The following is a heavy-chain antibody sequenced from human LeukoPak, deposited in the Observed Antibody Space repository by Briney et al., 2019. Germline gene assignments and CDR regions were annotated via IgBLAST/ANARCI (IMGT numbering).Heavy chain of an antibody. CDR2: IWNDGSNK. CDR3: AKVFAVYYFDC. V-gene: IGHV3-33*06. Sequence: GRSLRLSCAASGFTFSSYGMHWVRQAPGQGLEWVAVIWNDGSNKYYVDSVKGRFTISRDNSKNTLYLQMSSLRAEDTAVYYCAKVFAVYYFDCWGQGALVTVSS. D-gene: IGHD3-16*01. J-gene: IGHJ4*02. CDR1: GFTFSSYG.